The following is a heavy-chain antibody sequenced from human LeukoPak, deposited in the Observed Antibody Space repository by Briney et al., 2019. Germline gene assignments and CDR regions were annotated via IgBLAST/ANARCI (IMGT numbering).Heavy chain of an antibody. CDR1: GGSISSYY. J-gene: IGHJ3*02. D-gene: IGHD4-17*01. CDR2: IYYSGST. Sequence: PSETLSLTCTVSGGSISSYYWSWIRQPPGKGLEWIGSIYYSGSTYYNPSLKSRVTISVDTSKNQFSLKLSSVTAADTAVYYCARVLGAVTTGFVGAFDIWGQGTMVTVSS. V-gene: IGHV4-59*12. CDR3: ARVLGAVTTGFVGAFDI.